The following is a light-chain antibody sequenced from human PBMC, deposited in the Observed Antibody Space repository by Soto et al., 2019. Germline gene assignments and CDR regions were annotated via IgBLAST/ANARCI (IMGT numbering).Light chain of an antibody. CDR3: QQLSSYPLT. V-gene: IGKV1-9*01. CDR2: AAS. Sequence: DIQLTQSPSFLSASVGDRVTITCRASQGLSSDLAWYQQKPGQAPKLLIYAASTLQSGVPSRFSGSGSGTEFTLTISSLQPEDFATYYCQQLSSYPLTFGQGTRLEIK. CDR1: QGLSSD. J-gene: IGKJ5*01.